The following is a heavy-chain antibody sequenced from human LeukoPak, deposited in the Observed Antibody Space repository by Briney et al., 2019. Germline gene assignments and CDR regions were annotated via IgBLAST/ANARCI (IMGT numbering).Heavy chain of an antibody. CDR1: GYSFTSYW. J-gene: IGHJ5*02. V-gene: IGHV5-10-1*01. D-gene: IGHD2-2*01. CDR2: IDPSDSYT. Sequence: GESLKISCKGSGYSFTSYWISWVRQMPGKGLEWMGRIDPSDSYTNYSPSFQGHVTISADKSISTAYLQWSSLKASDTAMYYCARLDGCSSTSCYPNWFDPWGQGTLVTVSS. CDR3: ARLDGCSSTSCYPNWFDP.